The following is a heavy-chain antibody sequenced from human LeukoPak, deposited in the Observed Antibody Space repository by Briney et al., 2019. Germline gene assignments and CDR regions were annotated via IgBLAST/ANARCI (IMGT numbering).Heavy chain of an antibody. V-gene: IGHV3-30*19. CDR1: GNYG. Sequence: GRSLRLSCTIAGNYGLHWVRQAPGQGLEWVAGMSYEGSYKYYSDSVKGRFTISRDISKKALYLQMNSLRAEDTAVYYCAKNFHAAARYYYYGMDVWGQGTTVTVSS. J-gene: IGHJ6*02. D-gene: IGHD2/OR15-2a*01. CDR2: MSYEGSYK. CDR3: AKNFHAAARYYYYGMDV.